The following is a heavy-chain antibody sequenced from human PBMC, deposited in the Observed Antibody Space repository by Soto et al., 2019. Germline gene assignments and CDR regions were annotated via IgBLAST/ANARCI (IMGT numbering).Heavy chain of an antibody. D-gene: IGHD6-19*01. CDR2: INPTTGAT. CDR3: AKGDSSWVSWFDP. CDR1: GYTFTAQY. J-gene: IGHJ5*02. Sequence: ASMNVSCKSSGYTFTAQYLHWGRQAPGEGLECMGWINPTTGATRYAQKFQGTVTMTRDTSMSTAYLEVRSLRPDDTAVYYCAKGDSSWVSWFDPWGQGTLVTVSS. V-gene: IGHV1-2*02.